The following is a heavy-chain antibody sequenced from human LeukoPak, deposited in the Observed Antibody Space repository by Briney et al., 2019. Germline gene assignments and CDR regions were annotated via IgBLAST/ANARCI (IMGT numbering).Heavy chain of an antibody. CDR3: ARKVAAPDY. CDR2: IYHSGRT. Sequence: SETLSLTCTVSGYSISSGYYWGWIRQPPGKGLEWIGSIYHSGRTFYNPSLKSRVTISVDTSKNQFSLKLTSVTAADTAVYYCARKVAAPDYWGQGTLVTVSS. CDR1: GYSISSGYY. V-gene: IGHV4-38-2*02. D-gene: IGHD6-19*01. J-gene: IGHJ4*02.